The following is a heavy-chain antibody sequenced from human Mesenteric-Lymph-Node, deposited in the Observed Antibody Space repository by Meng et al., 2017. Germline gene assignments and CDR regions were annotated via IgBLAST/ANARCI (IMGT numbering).Heavy chain of an antibody. D-gene: IGHD1-26*01. CDR2: INPNSGGT. CDR1: GYTFTGYY. J-gene: IGHJ4*02. V-gene: IGHV1-2*02. Sequence: ASVKVSCKASGYTFTGYYMHWVRQAPGQGLEWMGWINPNSGGTNYAQKFKGRVTMTRDTSISTAYMELSRLRSDDTAVYFCARSGSGSPSFDYWCQGTLVTVSS. CDR3: ARSGSGSPSFDY.